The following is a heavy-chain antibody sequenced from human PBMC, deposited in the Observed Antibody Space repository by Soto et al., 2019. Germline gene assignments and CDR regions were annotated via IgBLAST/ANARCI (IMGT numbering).Heavy chain of an antibody. CDR1: GGTFSSYD. D-gene: IGHD5-18*01. CDR2: IIPIFGTA. J-gene: IGHJ6*02. V-gene: IGHV1-69*12. Sequence: QVQLVQSGGEVKKPGSSGKVSCKASGGTFSSYDISWVRQAPGQGLEWMGGIIPIFGTANYAQKFQGRVTITADESTSTAYMELSSLRSEDTAVYYCARAINVDTAFDYYGMDVWGQGTTVTVSS. CDR3: ARAINVDTAFDYYGMDV.